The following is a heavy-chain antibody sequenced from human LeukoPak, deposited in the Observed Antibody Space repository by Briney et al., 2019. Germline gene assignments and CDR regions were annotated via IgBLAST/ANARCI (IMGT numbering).Heavy chain of an antibody. J-gene: IGHJ6*02. D-gene: IGHD3-22*01. V-gene: IGHV3-23*01. CDR1: VFTFSSYA. CDR2: ISGSGGST. Sequence: GGSLRLSCAASVFTFSSYAISWVRQAPGKGLEWVSAISGSGGSTYYADSVKGRFTISRDNSKDTVYLQMNGLRAEDTAVYYCAKDLSEFTMVVVIMIDWGQGTTVTVSS. CDR3: AKDLSEFTMVVVIMID.